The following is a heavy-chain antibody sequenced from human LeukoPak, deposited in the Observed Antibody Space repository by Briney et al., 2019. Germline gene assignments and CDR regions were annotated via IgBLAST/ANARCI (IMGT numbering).Heavy chain of an antibody. D-gene: IGHD3-22*01. CDR3: AKVYGGYYYFDY. CDR1: GFTFSSYS. CDR2: ISGSGGST. J-gene: IGHJ4*02. V-gene: IGHV3-23*01. Sequence: SGGSLRHSCAASGFTFSSYSMNWVRQAPGKGLEWVSAISGSGGSTYYADSVKGRFTISRDNSKNTLYLQMSSLRAEDTAVYYCAKVYGGYYYFDYWGQGTLVTVSS.